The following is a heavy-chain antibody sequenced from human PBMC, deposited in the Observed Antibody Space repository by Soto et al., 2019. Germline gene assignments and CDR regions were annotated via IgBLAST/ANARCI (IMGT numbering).Heavy chain of an antibody. CDR3: ARHSGAAAGWGYYYGMDV. J-gene: IGHJ6*02. CDR2: IYPGDSDT. V-gene: IGHV5-51*01. Sequence: PGESLKISCKGSGYSFTSYWIGWVRQMPGKGLEWMGIIYPGDSDTRYSPSFQGQVTISADKSISTAYLQWSSLKASDTAMYYCARHSGAAAGWGYYYGMDVWGQGTTVTVSS. CDR1: GYSFTSYW. D-gene: IGHD6-13*01.